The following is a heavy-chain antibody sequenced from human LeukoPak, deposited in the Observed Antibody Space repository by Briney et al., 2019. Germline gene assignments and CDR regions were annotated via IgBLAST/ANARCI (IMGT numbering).Heavy chain of an antibody. CDR2: INSNSGDT. CDR1: GYSFSDYS. Sequence: ASVKVSCTASGYSFSDYSMHWVRQAPGQGLEWMGRINSNSGDTMYAQNFQGRVTMTRDTSINTAYMELSGLTSDDTAVYYCARGGSGSGYLYYFDYWGQGTLVSVSS. V-gene: IGHV1-2*06. J-gene: IGHJ4*02. CDR3: ARGGSGSGYLYYFDY. D-gene: IGHD3-10*01.